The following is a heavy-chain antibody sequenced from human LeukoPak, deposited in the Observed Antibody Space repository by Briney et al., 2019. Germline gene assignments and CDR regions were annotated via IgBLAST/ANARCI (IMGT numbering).Heavy chain of an antibody. D-gene: IGHD5-18*01. CDR2: IYYSGST. J-gene: IGHJ4*02. V-gene: IGHV4-39*07. CDR1: GGSISSSSYY. Sequence: PSETLSLTCTVSGGSISSSSYYWGWIRQPPGKGLEWIGSIYYSGSTYYNPSLKSRVTISVDTSKNQFSLKLSSVTAADTAVYYCARDLRYSYGYGYYFDYWGQGTLVTVSS. CDR3: ARDLRYSYGYGYYFDY.